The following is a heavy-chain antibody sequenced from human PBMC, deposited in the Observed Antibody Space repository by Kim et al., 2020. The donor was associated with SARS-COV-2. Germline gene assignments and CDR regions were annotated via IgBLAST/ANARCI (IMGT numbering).Heavy chain of an antibody. CDR3: ARHKMSTNAFDI. V-gene: IGHV4-28*01. Sequence: YNPSLRGRVTLSLDRSKNQVSLTLTTVTAVDTAIYYCARHKMSTNAFDIWGQGTTVTVSS. D-gene: IGHD1-1*01. J-gene: IGHJ3*02.